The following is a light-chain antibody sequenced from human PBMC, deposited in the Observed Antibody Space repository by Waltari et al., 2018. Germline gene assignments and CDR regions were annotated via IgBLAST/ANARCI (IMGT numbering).Light chain of an antibody. J-gene: IGKJ1*01. CDR2: GAS. CDR3: QQYNNWPRT. V-gene: IGKV3-15*01. Sequence: EIVMTQSPAPLSVSPGERATPSCRASQSVSSNLPWYQQKPGQAPRLPIYGASTRATGIPARFSGSGSGTEFTLTISSLQSEDFAVYYCQQYNNWPRTFGQGTKVEIK. CDR1: QSVSSN.